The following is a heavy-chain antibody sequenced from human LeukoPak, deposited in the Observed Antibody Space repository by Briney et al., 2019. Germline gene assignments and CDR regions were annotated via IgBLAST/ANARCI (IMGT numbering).Heavy chain of an antibody. D-gene: IGHD2-8*01. CDR3: AREGVYGYAFDI. CDR1: GFTFDDYA. Sequence: GGSLRLSCAASGFTFDDYAMHWVRQAPGKGLEWVSGISWNGGSTGYADSVKGRFTISRDNAKNSLFLQMNSLRAEDTAVYYCAREGVYGYAFDIWGQGTMVTVSS. V-gene: IGHV3-20*04. J-gene: IGHJ3*02. CDR2: ISWNGGST.